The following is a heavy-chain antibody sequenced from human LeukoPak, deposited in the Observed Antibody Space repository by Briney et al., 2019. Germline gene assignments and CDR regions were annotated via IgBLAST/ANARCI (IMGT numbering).Heavy chain of an antibody. CDR2: IWYDGSNK. Sequence: PGGSLRLSCAASGFTFSSYGMHWVRQAPGKGPEWVAVIWYDGSNKYYADSVKGRFTISRDNSKNTLYLQMNSLRAEDTAVYYCARVSSGWWYYYYGMDVWGQGTTVTVSS. V-gene: IGHV3-33*01. CDR1: GFTFSSYG. CDR3: ARVSSGWWYYYYGMDV. J-gene: IGHJ6*02. D-gene: IGHD6-19*01.